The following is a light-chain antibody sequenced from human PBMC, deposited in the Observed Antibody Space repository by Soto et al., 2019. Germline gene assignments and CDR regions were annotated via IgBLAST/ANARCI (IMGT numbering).Light chain of an antibody. CDR3: QQRSNWPQIT. CDR2: AAS. J-gene: IGKJ5*01. CDR1: QSVSSY. Sequence: IVLTQSPATLSLSPGERATLSCRASQSVSSYLAWYQQKPGQAPRLLIYAASNRATGIPARFSGSGSGPDFTLTISSLEPEDFAVYYCQQRSNWPQITFGQGTRLEIK. V-gene: IGKV3-11*01.